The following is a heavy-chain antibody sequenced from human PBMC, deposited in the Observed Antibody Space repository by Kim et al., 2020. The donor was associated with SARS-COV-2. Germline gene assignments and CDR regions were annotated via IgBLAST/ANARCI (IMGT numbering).Heavy chain of an antibody. CDR2: IYYSGST. V-gene: IGHV4-59*08. Sequence: SETLSLTCTVSGGSISSYYWSWIRQPPGKGLEWIGYIYYSGSTNYNPSLKSRVTISVDTSKNQFSLKLSSVTAAETAVYYCARHTQYYDILTGYYTGGMDVWGQGNTVTVSS. J-gene: IGHJ6*02. CDR1: GGSISSYY. D-gene: IGHD3-9*01. CDR3: ARHTQYYDILTGYYTGGMDV.